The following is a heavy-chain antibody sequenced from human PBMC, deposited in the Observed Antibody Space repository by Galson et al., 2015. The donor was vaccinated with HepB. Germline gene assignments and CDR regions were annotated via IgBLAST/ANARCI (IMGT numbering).Heavy chain of an antibody. D-gene: IGHD1-26*01. J-gene: IGHJ4*02. Sequence: SLRLSCAASGFIFSSYVMTWVRQAPGKGLEWVSSISGSGGSTYDADSVKGRFTISRDNSKNTLYLQMNNLRAEDMAVYYCAKGPDRGLFDLWGQGTLVTVSS. CDR3: AKGPDRGLFDL. CDR2: ISGSGGST. V-gene: IGHV3-23*01. CDR1: GFIFSSYV.